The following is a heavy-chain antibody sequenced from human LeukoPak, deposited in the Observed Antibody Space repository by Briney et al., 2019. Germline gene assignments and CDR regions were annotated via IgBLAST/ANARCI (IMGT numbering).Heavy chain of an antibody. Sequence: GGSLRLSCAASGFTFDDYAMHWVRHAPGKGLEWVSGISWNSGTIGYADSVKGRFTISRDNAKNSLYLQMNSLGAEDTALYYCSKDSGVRGSYLFDYWGQGTLVTVSS. J-gene: IGHJ4*02. V-gene: IGHV3-9*01. CDR3: SKDSGVRGSYLFDY. CDR1: GFTFDDYA. CDR2: ISWNSGTI. D-gene: IGHD1-26*01.